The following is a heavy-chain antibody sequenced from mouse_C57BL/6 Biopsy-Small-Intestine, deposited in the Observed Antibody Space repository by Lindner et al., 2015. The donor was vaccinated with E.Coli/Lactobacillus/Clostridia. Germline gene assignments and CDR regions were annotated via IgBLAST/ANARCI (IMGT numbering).Heavy chain of an antibody. Sequence: VQLQESGPELVKPGASVKISCKASGYSFTSYYIHWVKQRPGQGLEWIGWIYPGSGNTKYNEKFKGKVTLTADTSSSTAYMQLSSLTSEDSAVYYCARDSYYYGSSSGYWGQGTTLTVSS. D-gene: IGHD1-1*01. V-gene: IGHV1-66*01. CDR3: ARDSYYYGSSSGY. J-gene: IGHJ2*01. CDR2: IYPGSGNT. CDR1: GYSFTSYY.